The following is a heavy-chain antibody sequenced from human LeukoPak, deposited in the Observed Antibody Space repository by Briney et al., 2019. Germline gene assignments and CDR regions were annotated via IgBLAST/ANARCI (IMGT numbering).Heavy chain of an antibody. J-gene: IGHJ4*02. CDR3: ARLSQHDILTGYPYYFDY. D-gene: IGHD3-9*01. CDR1: GHSIVSGTSY. CDR2: IYYSGNT. V-gene: IGHV4-39*07. Sequence: SETLSLTCNVSGHSIVSGTSYWGWVRQAPGEGLEWIVSIYYSGNTYYKSSLKSRVTISVDSSKNQFSLKLTSVTAADTAVYYCARLSQHDILTGYPYYFDYWGQGALVAVSS.